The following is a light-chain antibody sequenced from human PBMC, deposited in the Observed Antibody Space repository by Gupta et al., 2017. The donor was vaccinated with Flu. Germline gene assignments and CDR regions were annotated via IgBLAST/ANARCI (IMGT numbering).Light chain of an antibody. J-gene: IGLJ3*02. CDR2: EDN. V-gene: IGLV6-57*03. CDR1: SGSIASNY. CDR3: QSYDSSNQV. Sequence: NFMLTPPNSVYDSPGTTVHISFTRSSGSIASNYVQWYQQRPGSAPTTVIYEDNQRPSGVPDRFSGSIDSSSNSASLTISGLKTEDEADYYCQSYDSSNQVFGGGTKLTVL.